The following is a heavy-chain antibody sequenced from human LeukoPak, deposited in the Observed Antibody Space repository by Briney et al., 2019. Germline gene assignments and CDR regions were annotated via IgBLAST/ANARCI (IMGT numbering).Heavy chain of an antibody. J-gene: IGHJ4*02. Sequence: SETLSLTCTVSGVSISSGGYYWSWIRQHPGKGLEWIGYIYYSGSTYYNPSLKSRVTISVDTSKNQFSLKLSSVTAADTAVYYCARGDNDFWNKYYFDYWGQGTLVTVSS. V-gene: IGHV4-31*03. CDR1: GVSISSGGYY. CDR2: IYYSGST. D-gene: IGHD3-3*01. CDR3: ARGDNDFWNKYYFDY.